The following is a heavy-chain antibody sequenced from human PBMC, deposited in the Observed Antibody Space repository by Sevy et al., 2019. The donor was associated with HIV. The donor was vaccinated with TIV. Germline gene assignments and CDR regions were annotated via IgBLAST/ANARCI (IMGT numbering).Heavy chain of an antibody. CDR1: GFTVSSNY. J-gene: IGHJ3*01. D-gene: IGHD3-10*01. V-gene: IGHV3-53*01. Sequence: GGSLRLSCAASGFTVSSNYMSWVRQAPGKGLEWVSVIYSGGSTYYADSVKGRFTISRNNSKNTLYLQMNSLRAEDTAVYYCATHGVLWFGELSDAFDVWGQGTMVTVSS. CDR2: IYSGGST. CDR3: ATHGVLWFGELSDAFDV.